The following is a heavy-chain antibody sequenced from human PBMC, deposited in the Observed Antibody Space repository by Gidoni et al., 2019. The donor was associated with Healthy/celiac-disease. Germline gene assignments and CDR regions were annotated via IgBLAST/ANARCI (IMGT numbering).Heavy chain of an antibody. CDR3: AREGGYYGSGSPTLDYYYGMDV. CDR1: GGTFSSYA. D-gene: IGHD3-10*01. J-gene: IGHJ6*02. V-gene: IGHV1-69*01. CDR2: IIPIFGTA. Sequence: QVQLVQSGAEVKKPGSSVKVSCKASGGTFSSYAISWVRQAPGQGLEWMGGIIPIFGTANYAQKFQGRVTITADESTSTAYMELSSLRSEDTAVYYCAREGGYYGSGSPTLDYYYGMDVWDQGTTVTVSS.